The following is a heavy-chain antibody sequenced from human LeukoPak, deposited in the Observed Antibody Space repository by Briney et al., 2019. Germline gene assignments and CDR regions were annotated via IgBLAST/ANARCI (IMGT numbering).Heavy chain of an antibody. J-gene: IGHJ4*02. CDR1: GFTFSSYE. CDR2: ISNSGSTI. Sequence: GGSLRLSCAASGFTFSSYEMNWVRQAPGKGLEWVSYISNSGSTIYYADSVKGRFTISRDNAKNSLYLQMNSLRAEDTAVYYCARAAYGSTRIPGYWGQGTLVTVSS. V-gene: IGHV3-48*03. CDR3: ARAAYGSTRIPGY. D-gene: IGHD6-13*01.